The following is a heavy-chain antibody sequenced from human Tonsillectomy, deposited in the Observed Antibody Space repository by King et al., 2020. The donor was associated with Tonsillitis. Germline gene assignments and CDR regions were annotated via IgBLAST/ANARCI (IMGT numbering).Heavy chain of an antibody. J-gene: IGHJ4*02. D-gene: IGHD6-19*01. V-gene: IGHV5-51*01. CDR2: IYPGDSDT. CDR3: AKASISVAGVFSALAY. CDR1: GYRFTSYW. Sequence: VQLVESGAEVKKPGESLKISCKGSGYRFTSYWIGWVRQMPGKGLEWMGIIYPGDSDTRYSPSFQGQVTISADKSISTAYLQWSSLKASDTAMYYCAKASISVAGVFSALAYWGQGTQVTATS.